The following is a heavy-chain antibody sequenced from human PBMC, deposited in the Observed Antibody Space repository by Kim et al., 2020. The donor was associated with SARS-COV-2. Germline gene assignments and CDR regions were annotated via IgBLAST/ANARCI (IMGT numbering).Heavy chain of an antibody. Sequence: SETLSLTCAVYGGSFSGYYWSWIRQPPGKGLEWIGEINHSGSTNYNPSLKSRVTISVDTSKNQFSLKLSSVTAADTAVYYCARGYYGSGSYWVYWGQGTLVTVSS. CDR1: GGSFSGYY. CDR3: ARGYYGSGSYWVY. J-gene: IGHJ4*02. CDR2: INHSGST. V-gene: IGHV4-34*01. D-gene: IGHD3-10*01.